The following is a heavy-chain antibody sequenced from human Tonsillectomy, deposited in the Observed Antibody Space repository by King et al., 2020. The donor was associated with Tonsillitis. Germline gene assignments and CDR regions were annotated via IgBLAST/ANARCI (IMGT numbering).Heavy chain of an antibody. J-gene: IGHJ5*02. D-gene: IGHD3-3*01. CDR2: ISTSSSYI. CDR1: GFTFSSYS. V-gene: IGHV3-21*01. Sequence: VQLVESGGGLVKPGGSLRLSCAASGFTFSSYSMNWVRQAPGKGLEWVSSISTSSSYIYYADSVKGRFTISRDNAKNSLYLQMNSLGAEDTAVYYCARRLYGFWRCGWVDPRGQGTLVTVSS. CDR3: ARRLYGFWRCGWVDP.